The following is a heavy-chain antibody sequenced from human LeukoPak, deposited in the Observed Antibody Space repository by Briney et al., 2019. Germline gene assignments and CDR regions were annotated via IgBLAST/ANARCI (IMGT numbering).Heavy chain of an antibody. CDR3: ARAGAGVGGYNWFDP. D-gene: IGHD1-26*01. V-gene: IGHV3-74*01. Sequence: GGSLRLSCAASGFTFGSYWMHWVRQAPGKGLVWVSGINTDVTTITYADSVKGRFTISRDSAKNTLYLQMDSLRAEDTAVYYCARAGAGVGGYNWFDPWGQGTLVTVSS. CDR2: INTDVTTI. J-gene: IGHJ5*02. CDR1: GFTFGSYW.